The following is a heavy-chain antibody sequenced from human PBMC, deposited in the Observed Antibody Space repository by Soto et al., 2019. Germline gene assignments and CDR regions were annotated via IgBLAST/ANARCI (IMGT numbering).Heavy chain of an antibody. Sequence: SETLSLTCAVSGGSIGTSAYYWGWIRQAPGKGLEWIGSINHSGNTYLSPSLKDRVTMSVDTSKNSFSLKLRSATAADTGLYYCSRRAPEGFDPWGQGTLVTV. CDR2: INHSGNT. CDR1: GGSIGTSAYY. CDR3: SRRAPEGFDP. J-gene: IGHJ5*02. V-gene: IGHV4-39*01.